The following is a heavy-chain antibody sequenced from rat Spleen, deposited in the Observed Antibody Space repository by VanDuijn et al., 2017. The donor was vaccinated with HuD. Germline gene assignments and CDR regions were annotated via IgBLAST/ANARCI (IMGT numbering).Heavy chain of an antibody. J-gene: IGHJ3*01. CDR1: GFTFSDYN. D-gene: IGHD1-4*01. CDR2: ISNDGVNT. CDR3: ARVGTRVSRFAY. V-gene: IGHV5S23*01. Sequence: EVQLVESGGGLVQPGRSLKFSCAASGFTFSDYNMAWVRQAPGKGLEWVSSISNDGVNTYYPDSMKGRFTISRDNAENTIYLQMNSLRSEDTATYYCARVGTRVSRFAYWGQGTLVTVSS.